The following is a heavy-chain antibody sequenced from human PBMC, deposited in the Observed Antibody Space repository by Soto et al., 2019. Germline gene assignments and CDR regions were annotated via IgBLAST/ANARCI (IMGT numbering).Heavy chain of an antibody. Sequence: QVQLVESGGGVVQPGRSLRLSCAASGFTFSSYGMHWVRQAPGKGLEWVAVISYDGSNKYYADSVKGRFTISRDNSKNTLYLQMNSLRAEDTAVYYCAKDSSSWYVPFYYYYGMDVWGQGTTVTVSS. CDR1: GFTFSSYG. CDR2: ISYDGSNK. D-gene: IGHD6-13*01. J-gene: IGHJ6*02. V-gene: IGHV3-30*18. CDR3: AKDSSSWYVPFYYYYGMDV.